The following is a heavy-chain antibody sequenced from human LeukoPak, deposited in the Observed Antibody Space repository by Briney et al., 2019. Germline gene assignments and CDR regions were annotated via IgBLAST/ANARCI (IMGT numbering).Heavy chain of an antibody. D-gene: IGHD3-9*01. CDR1: GGSISSSSYY. CDR2: IYYTGNT. Sequence: SETLSLTCTVSGGSISSSSYYWGWIRQPPGRGLEWIGSIYYTGNTYYNPSLKGRVTISVDTSKNQFSLKLSSVIAADTAVYYCARVGGYDTLTGYYPDDWDQGTLVTVSS. V-gene: IGHV4-39*01. J-gene: IGHJ4*02. CDR3: ARVGGYDTLTGYYPDD.